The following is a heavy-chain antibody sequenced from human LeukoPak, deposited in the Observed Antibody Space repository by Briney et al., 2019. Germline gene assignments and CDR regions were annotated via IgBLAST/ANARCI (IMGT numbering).Heavy chain of an antibody. D-gene: IGHD5-12*01. V-gene: IGHV4-59*01. J-gene: IGHJ3*02. CDR3: ARVRGSFDAFDI. CDR2: IYYSGST. CDR1: GGSISSYY. Sequence: SETLSLTCTVSGGSISSYYWSWMRQPPGKGPEWIGYIYYSGSTNYNPSLKSRVTISVDTSKNQFSLKLSSMTAADTAVYYCARVRGSFDAFDIWGQGTMVTVSS.